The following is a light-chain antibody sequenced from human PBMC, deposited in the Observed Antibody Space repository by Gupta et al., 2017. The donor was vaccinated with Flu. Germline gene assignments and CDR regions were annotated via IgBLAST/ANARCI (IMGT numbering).Light chain of an antibody. CDR1: QSISSW. J-gene: IGKJ1*01. V-gene: IGKV1-5*03. Sequence: DIQMTQSPSTLSASVGDRVTITCRASQSISSWLAWYQQKPGKAPKLLIYKASSLESGVPSRFSGSGSGTEFTLTISSLQPDDFATYYCQLYNSYLTWTFGPGTKVEI. CDR3: QLYNSYLTWT. CDR2: KAS.